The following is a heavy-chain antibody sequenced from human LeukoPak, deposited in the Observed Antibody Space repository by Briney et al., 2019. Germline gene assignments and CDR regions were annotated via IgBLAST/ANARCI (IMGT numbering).Heavy chain of an antibody. CDR1: GFTFSSYW. D-gene: IGHD3-22*01. Sequence: PGGSLRLSCAASGFTFSSYWMSWVRQAPGKGLEWVANIKQDGSEKYYVDSVKGRFTISRDNAKNSLYLQMNSLRAEDTAVYYCARDIPSVIYAFDIWGQGTMVTVSS. V-gene: IGHV3-7*01. CDR3: ARDIPSVIYAFDI. J-gene: IGHJ3*02. CDR2: IKQDGSEK.